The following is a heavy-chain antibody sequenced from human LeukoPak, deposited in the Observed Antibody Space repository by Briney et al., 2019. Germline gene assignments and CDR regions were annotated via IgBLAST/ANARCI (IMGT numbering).Heavy chain of an antibody. CDR2: INPDGRDT. Sequence: GGSLSLSCAASGFTFGIYGMTWVRQAPGKGLEWVAHINPDGRDTYYVDSVKGRFTISRDNAQNSMYLQMNSLRVEDTAVYYCTSWGDTTAEYFQRWGQGTLVTVSS. D-gene: IGHD2-21*02. CDR3: TSWGDTTAEYFQR. J-gene: IGHJ1*01. CDR1: GFTFGIYG. V-gene: IGHV3-7*01.